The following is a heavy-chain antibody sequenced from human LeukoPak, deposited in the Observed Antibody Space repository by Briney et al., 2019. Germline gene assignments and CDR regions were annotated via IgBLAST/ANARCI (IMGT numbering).Heavy chain of an antibody. Sequence: GGSLRLSCAASGFPFDDYGMLWVRQGPGKGLEWVSFISCHGETTYYADSVKGRFTISRDSGTNSLYLQMNRLRTEDTGFYYCAQDFAPRGVGATPQYGGQGPVVIVSS. CDR3: AQDFAPRGVGATPQY. V-gene: IGHV3-43D*03. D-gene: IGHD1-26*01. CDR2: ISCHGETT. CDR1: GFPFDDYG. J-gene: IGHJ4*02.